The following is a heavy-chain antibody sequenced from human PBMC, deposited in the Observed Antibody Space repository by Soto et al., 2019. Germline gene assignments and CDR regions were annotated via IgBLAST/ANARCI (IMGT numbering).Heavy chain of an antibody. J-gene: IGHJ4*02. D-gene: IGHD5-18*01. CDR2: IIPIFATE. CDR3: ARGGRGYSSAPRYYFDY. V-gene: IGHV1-69*01. Sequence: QVQLVQSGSEVKKPGSSVKVSCKASGGSFSSNPISWVRQAPGQGLEWMAGIIPIFATEHYAQKFQGRVTITADESTSTAYMELTSLRSEDTAVYFCARGGRGYSSAPRYYFDYWGQGTLVTVSS. CDR1: GGSFSSNP.